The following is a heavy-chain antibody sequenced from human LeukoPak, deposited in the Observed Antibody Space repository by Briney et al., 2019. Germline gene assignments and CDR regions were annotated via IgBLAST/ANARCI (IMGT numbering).Heavy chain of an antibody. J-gene: IGHJ4*02. CDR2: IYSSGDA. CDR3: ARGGRHFMVATPFGY. Sequence: SETLSLTCIVSGGSINNYYWSWIRQPAGKGLEWIGRIYSSGDATYNPSLKSRVTMSLDTSKNQLSLKLSSVTAADTAVYYCARGGRHFMVATPFGYWGQGTLVTVSS. D-gene: IGHD5-12*01. CDR1: GGSINNYY. V-gene: IGHV4-4*07.